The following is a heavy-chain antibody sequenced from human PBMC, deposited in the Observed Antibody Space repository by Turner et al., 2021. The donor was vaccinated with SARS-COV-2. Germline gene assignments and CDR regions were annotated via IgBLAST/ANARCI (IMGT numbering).Heavy chain of an antibody. CDR2: ISYDGRNK. J-gene: IGHJ1*01. D-gene: IGHD3-22*01. Sequence: QAQLVESGGGAVQPGRFLGSACAACGFTFRSYAMHWVRQAPGKGLEWGAVISYDGRNKYYADSVKGRFTISRDNSKNTLYLQMNSLRAEDTAVNYCARECDDSSGCAEYFQHWGQGTLVTVSS. CDR3: ARECDDSSGCAEYFQH. V-gene: IGHV3-30*04. CDR1: GFTFRSYA.